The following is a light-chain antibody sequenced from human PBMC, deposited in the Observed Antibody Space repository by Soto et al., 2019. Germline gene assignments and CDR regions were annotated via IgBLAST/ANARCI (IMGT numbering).Light chain of an antibody. V-gene: IGKV3-20*01. CDR3: QQHGNSPGT. CDR2: HAS. Sequence: EIVLTQSPGTLSLSPGERATLSCRASQSVDYNNLAWYQQKPGQAHRLLISHASRRATGIADRFSGSGSGTDCPLTISRLEPEDVAVYHCQQHGNSPGTFGQGTRVEIK. CDR1: QSVDYNN. J-gene: IGKJ1*01.